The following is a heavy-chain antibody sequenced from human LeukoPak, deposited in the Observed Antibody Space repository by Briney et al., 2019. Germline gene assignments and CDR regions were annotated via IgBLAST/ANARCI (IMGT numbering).Heavy chain of an antibody. CDR3: AKAYWDPHYFEY. CDR1: GFTFSSSG. D-gene: IGHD1-26*01. Sequence: GGSLRLSCAASGFTFSSSGMHWVRQAPGKGLEWVAFIQYDGSNKYYADSVKGRFTISRDNSKNTLYLQMNSLRTDDTVVYYCAKAYWDPHYFEYWGQGTLVTVSS. V-gene: IGHV3-30*02. CDR2: IQYDGSNK. J-gene: IGHJ4*02.